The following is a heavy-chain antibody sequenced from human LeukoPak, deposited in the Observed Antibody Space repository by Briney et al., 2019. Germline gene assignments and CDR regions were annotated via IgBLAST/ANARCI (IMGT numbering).Heavy chain of an antibody. CDR1: GFTFGDYA. CDR2: IRSKAYGGTT. D-gene: IGHD3-22*01. Sequence: GGSLRLSCTASGFTFGDYAMSWVRQAPGKGLEWVGFIRSKAYGGTTEYAASVKGRFTISRDDSKSIAYLQMNSLKTEDTAVYYCTRDLPGPNYYDSSGYGHWGQGTLVTVSS. J-gene: IGHJ4*02. CDR3: TRDLPGPNYYDSSGYGH. V-gene: IGHV3-49*04.